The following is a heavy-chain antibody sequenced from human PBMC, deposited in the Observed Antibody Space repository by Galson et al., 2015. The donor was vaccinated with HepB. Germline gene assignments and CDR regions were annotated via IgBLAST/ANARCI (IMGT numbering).Heavy chain of an antibody. CDR2: MNPNSGNT. Sequence: SVTVSCKASGYTFSSYDIAWVRQATGQGLEWMRWMNPNSGNTGYAQDLEGRVILTRDTSINTFYMELSSLRSEDTAVYYCARATRGQLVSDYWGQGTLVTVSS. D-gene: IGHD6-13*01. CDR1: GYTFSSYD. V-gene: IGHV1-8*01. J-gene: IGHJ4*02. CDR3: ARATRGQLVSDY.